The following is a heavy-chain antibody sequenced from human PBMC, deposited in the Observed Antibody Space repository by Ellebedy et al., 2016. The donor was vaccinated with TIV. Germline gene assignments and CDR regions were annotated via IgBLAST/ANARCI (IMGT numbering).Heavy chain of an antibody. CDR2: INPNSGDT. CDR1: GYTFTGYY. Sequence: ASVKVSCXASGYTFTGYYMHWVRQAPGQGLEWMGWINPNSGDTNYAQKFQGRVTMTRDTSISTAYMELSRLRSDDTAVYYCAREYYYDSSGVDYWGQGTLVTVSS. CDR3: AREYYYDSSGVDY. V-gene: IGHV1-2*02. J-gene: IGHJ4*02. D-gene: IGHD3-22*01.